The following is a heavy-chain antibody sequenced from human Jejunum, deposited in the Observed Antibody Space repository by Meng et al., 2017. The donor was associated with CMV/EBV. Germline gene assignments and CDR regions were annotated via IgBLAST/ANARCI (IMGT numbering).Heavy chain of an antibody. CDR2: IKTQIYGGTT. V-gene: IGHV3-15*01. Sequence: EVQLVESGGGFVTPGGSLALSCAASGLTCTNAWMSWVRQAPGKGLEWVGRIKTQIYGGTTEYAAPVNGRFTISRDDSESTLYLQMNSLKTEDTAVYYCTTDNSGYYGRADYWGQGTLVTVSS. D-gene: IGHD5-18*01. CDR3: TTDNSGYYGRADY. CDR1: GLTCTNAW. J-gene: IGHJ4*02.